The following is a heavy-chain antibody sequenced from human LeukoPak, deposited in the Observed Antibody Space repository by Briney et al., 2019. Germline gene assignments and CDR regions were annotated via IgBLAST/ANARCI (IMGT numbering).Heavy chain of an antibody. CDR2: IKQDGSEK. Sequence: GGPVRLSCAASGFTFSSYWMSWVRQAPGKGLEWVANIKQDGSEKYYVDSVKGRFTISRDNAKNSLYLQMNSLRAEDTAVYYCARKGITMIVVAATGYYFDYWGQGTLVADPS. D-gene: IGHD3-22*01. J-gene: IGHJ4*02. CDR1: GFTFSSYW. CDR3: ARKGITMIVVAATGYYFDY. V-gene: IGHV3-7*05.